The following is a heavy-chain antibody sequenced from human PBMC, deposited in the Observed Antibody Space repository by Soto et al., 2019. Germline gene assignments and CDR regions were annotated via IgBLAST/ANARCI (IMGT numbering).Heavy chain of an antibody. Sequence: QVQLVQSGAEVKKPGSSVKVSCKASGGTFSSYTISWVRQAPGQGLEWMGRIIPILGIANYAQKFQGRVTITADKSTSTAYMELSRLRSEDTAVYYCARDGMYYYDSSVYYPHSDGVEYWGQGTLVTVSS. CDR1: GGTFSSYT. V-gene: IGHV1-69*08. D-gene: IGHD3-22*01. CDR3: ARDGMYYYDSSVYYPHSDGVEY. CDR2: IIPILGIA. J-gene: IGHJ4*02.